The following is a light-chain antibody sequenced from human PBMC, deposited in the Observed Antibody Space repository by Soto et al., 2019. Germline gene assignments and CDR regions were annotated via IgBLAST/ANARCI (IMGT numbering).Light chain of an antibody. CDR1: QSVYSN. V-gene: IGKV3-15*01. CDR3: QQFTQWPLS. J-gene: IGKJ4*01. CDR2: GSF. Sequence: EIVVTQSPATLSVSPGERVTLSCRASQSVYSNLAWYQQKPGQAPRLLIHGSFTRATGIPARFSGSGSGTEFTLTISSLQSEDFAVYYCQQFTQWPLSFGGGTKVEIK.